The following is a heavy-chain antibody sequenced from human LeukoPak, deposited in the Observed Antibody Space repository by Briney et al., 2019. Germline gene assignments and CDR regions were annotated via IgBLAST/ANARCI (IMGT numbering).Heavy chain of an antibody. CDR3: ARDLKLGNASDI. Sequence: SETLSLTCTVSGGSISSYYWSWIRQPPGKGLEWIGYIYYSGSTNYNPSLKSRVTISVDTSKNQFSLKLSSVTAADTAVYYCARDLKLGNASDIWGQGTMVTVSS. D-gene: IGHD3-16*01. J-gene: IGHJ3*02. V-gene: IGHV4-59*01. CDR2: IYYSGST. CDR1: GGSISSYY.